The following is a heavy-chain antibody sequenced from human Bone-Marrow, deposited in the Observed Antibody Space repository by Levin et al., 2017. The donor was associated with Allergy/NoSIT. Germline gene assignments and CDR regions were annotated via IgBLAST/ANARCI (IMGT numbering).Heavy chain of an antibody. Sequence: KPSETLSLTCAVYGGSFSGYYWSWIRQPPGKGLEWIGEINHSGSTNYNPSLKSRVTISVDTSKNQFSLKLSSVTAADTAVYYCARGWYYFDYWGQGTLVTVSS. J-gene: IGHJ4*02. V-gene: IGHV4-34*01. CDR1: GGSFSGYY. CDR3: ARGWYYFDY. CDR2: INHSGST. D-gene: IGHD2-8*02.